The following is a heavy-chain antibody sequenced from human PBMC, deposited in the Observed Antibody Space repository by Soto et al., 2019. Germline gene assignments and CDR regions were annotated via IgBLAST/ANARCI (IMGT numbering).Heavy chain of an antibody. J-gene: IGHJ5*02. CDR1: GFTFSSYA. CDR3: AKDGRDTAMGRFGDWFDP. Sequence: GGSLRLFCAASGFTFSSYAMSWVRQAPGKGLEWVSAISGSGGSTYYADSVKGRFTISRDNSKNTLYLQMNSLRAEDTAVYYGAKDGRDTAMGRFGDWFDPWGQGTLVTVSS. CDR2: ISGSGGST. D-gene: IGHD5-18*01. V-gene: IGHV3-23*01.